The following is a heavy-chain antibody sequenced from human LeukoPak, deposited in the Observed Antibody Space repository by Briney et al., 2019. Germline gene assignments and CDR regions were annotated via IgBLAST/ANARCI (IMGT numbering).Heavy chain of an antibody. CDR2: IKSDGSDT. V-gene: IGHV3-74*01. J-gene: IGHJ3*02. D-gene: IGHD3-9*01. CDR3: ARDAVDDAFDI. Sequence: GGSLRLSCAASGFTLSSYWMHWVRRVPGKGLVWVSRIKSDGSDTRYADSVKGRFTISRDNAKNTLYLQMNSLRAEDTAVYYCARDAVDDAFDIWGQGTMVIVSS. CDR1: GFTLSSYW.